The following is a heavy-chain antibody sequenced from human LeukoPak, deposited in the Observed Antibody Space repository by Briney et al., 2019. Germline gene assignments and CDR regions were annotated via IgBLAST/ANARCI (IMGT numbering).Heavy chain of an antibody. J-gene: IGHJ4*02. CDR2: IRYDGSNK. CDR3: ATFGYSYGPLDY. V-gene: IGHV3-30*02. D-gene: IGHD5-18*01. Sequence: PGGSLRLSCAASGFTFSSYGMHWVRHAPGKGLEWVAFIRYDGSNKYYADSVKGRFTISRDNSKNTLYLQMNSLRAEDTAVYYCATFGYSYGPLDYWGQGTLVTVSS. CDR1: GFTFSSYG.